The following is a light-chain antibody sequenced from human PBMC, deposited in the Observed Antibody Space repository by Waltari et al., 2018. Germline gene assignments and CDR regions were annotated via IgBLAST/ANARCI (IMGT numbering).Light chain of an antibody. CDR2: GAS. CDR1: QSVTTN. V-gene: IGKV3-15*01. J-gene: IGKJ4*01. Sequence: EIVMTQSPATLSVSPGERATLSCRASQSVTTNLGWYQQKPGQAPRLLIYGASTRATDIPARFSGSGSGTEFTLIITSLQSEDFAIYYCQQYSDWPLTFGGGTKVEIK. CDR3: QQYSDWPLT.